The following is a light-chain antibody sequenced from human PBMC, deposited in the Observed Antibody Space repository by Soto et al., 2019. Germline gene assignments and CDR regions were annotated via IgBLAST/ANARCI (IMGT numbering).Light chain of an antibody. J-gene: IGLJ2*01. CDR2: EVS. CDR1: SSDIGGYNY. CDR3: NSYAGSNNLV. Sequence: QSVLTQPPSASGSPGQSVTISCTGGSSDIGGYNYVSWYQQHPGKAPKLMIYEVSKRASGVPDRFSGSKSGTTASLTVSGFQAEDEADYYCNSYAGSNNLVFGGGTKLTVL. V-gene: IGLV2-8*01.